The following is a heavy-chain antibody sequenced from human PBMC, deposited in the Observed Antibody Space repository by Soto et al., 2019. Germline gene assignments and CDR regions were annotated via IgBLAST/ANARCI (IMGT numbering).Heavy chain of an antibody. CDR3: AHSPRLRSMVRGVNFDY. J-gene: IGHJ4*02. CDR2: IYWDDDK. D-gene: IGHD3-10*01. V-gene: IGHV2-5*02. CDR1: GFSLSTSGVG. Sequence: QITLKESGPTLVKPTQTLTLTCTFSGFSLSTSGVGVGWIRQPLGKALEWLALIYWDDDKRYSPSLKSRLTITQDTSKNQVVLTMTNMDPVDTATYYCAHSPRLRSMVRGVNFDYWGQGTLVTVSS.